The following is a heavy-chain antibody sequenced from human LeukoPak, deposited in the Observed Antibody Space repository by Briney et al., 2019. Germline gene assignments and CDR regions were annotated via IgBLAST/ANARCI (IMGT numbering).Heavy chain of an antibody. CDR2: IYYSGST. V-gene: IGHV4-59*12. CDR3: ARDPPASSSTHSSSWSFDY. J-gene: IGHJ4*02. CDR1: GGSISSYY. Sequence: PSETPSLTCTVSGGSISSYYWSWIRQPPGKGLEWIGYIYYSGSTNYNPSLKSRVTISVDTSKNQFSLKLSSVTAADTAVYYCARDPPASSSTHSSSWSFDYWGQGALVTVSS. D-gene: IGHD6-13*01.